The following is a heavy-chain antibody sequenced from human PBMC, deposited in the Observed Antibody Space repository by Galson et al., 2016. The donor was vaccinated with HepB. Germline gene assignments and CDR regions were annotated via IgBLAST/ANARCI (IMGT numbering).Heavy chain of an antibody. V-gene: IGHV3-72*01. CDR3: ARGPVTYARVYFFDY. D-gene: IGHD2/OR15-2a*01. CDR1: GFTFSDYY. CDR2: TRNKANSYIT. Sequence: SLRLSCAVSGFTFSDYYMDWVRQAPGKGLEWVGRTRNKANSYITEYATSVKGKFSISRDESANSVYLQINSLATEDTAVYYCARGPVTYARVYFFDYWGQGTLVTVSS. J-gene: IGHJ4*02.